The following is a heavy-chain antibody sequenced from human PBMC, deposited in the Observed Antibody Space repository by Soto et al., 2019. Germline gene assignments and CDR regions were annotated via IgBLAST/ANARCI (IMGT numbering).Heavy chain of an antibody. CDR1: GGTFSSYT. Sequence: QVQLVQSGAEVKKPGSSVKVSCKASGGTFSSYTISWVRQAPGQGLEWMGRIIPILGIANYAQKFQGRVTMTADKSTSTAYMELSSLRSEDTAVYYCARAPAGYSSSNFDYWGQGTLVTVSS. J-gene: IGHJ4*02. D-gene: IGHD6-6*01. CDR2: IIPILGIA. V-gene: IGHV1-69*02. CDR3: ARAPAGYSSSNFDY.